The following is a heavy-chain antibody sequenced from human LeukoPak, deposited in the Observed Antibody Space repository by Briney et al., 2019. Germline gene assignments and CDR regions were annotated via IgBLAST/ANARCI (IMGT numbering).Heavy chain of an antibody. J-gene: IGHJ4*02. V-gene: IGHV4-30-2*01. Sequence: SQTLSLTCAVSGGSISSGGYSWSWIRQPPGKGLEWIGYIYHSGSTYYNPSLKSRVTISVDTSKNQFSLKLSSVTAADTAVYYCARVTGYGYYFDYWGQGTLVTVSS. CDR3: ARVTGYGYYFDY. CDR1: GGSISSGGYS. D-gene: IGHD3-9*01. CDR2: IYHSGST.